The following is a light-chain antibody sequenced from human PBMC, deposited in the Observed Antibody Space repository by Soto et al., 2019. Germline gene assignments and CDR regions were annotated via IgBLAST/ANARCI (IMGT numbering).Light chain of an antibody. CDR3: SSYAASPV. CDR2: EVS. V-gene: IGLV2-8*01. Sequence: QSALTQPPSASGSPGQSVVISCTGTSSDVGAYNYVSWYQQHPGKAPKLIIHEVSKRPSGVPDRFSGSKSGNTASLTVSGLQAEDEADYYCSSYAASPVFGGGTKLTVL. CDR1: SSDVGAYNY. J-gene: IGLJ3*02.